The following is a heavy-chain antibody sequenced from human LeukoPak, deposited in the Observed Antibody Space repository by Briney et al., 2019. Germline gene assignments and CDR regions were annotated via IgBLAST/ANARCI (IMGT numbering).Heavy chain of an antibody. V-gene: IGHV1-8*01. J-gene: IGHJ4*02. CDR1: GYTFTSYD. CDR3: ARDLDCSSTSCYTFDY. CDR2: MNPNSGNT. D-gene: IGHD2-2*01. Sequence: ASVKVSCKASGYTFTSYDINWVRQATGQGLEWMGWMNPNSGNTGYAQKFQGRVTMTRNTSISTAYMELSSLRSEDTAVYYCARDLDCSSTSCYTFDYWGQGTLVTVSS.